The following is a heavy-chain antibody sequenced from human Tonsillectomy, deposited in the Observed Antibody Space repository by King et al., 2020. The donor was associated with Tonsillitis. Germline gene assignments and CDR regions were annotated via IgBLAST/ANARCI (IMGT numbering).Heavy chain of an antibody. V-gene: IGHV3-64D*06. CDR3: VKVSEYCYDSSGYYGDY. CDR1: GFTFSSYA. D-gene: IGHD3-22*01. Sequence: VQRVESGGVLVQPGGSLRLSCSASGFTFSSYAMHWVRQAPGKGLEYVSAISSNGGSTYYADSVKGRFTISRDNSKNTLYLQMSSLRAEDTAVYYCVKVSEYCYDSSGYYGDYCAQGSLLTV. CDR2: ISSNGGST. J-gene: IGHJ4*02.